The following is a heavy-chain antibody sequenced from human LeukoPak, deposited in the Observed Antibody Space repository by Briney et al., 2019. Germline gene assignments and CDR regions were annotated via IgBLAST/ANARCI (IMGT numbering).Heavy chain of an antibody. CDR3: ARYCTSTTCILRGFDY. Sequence: PSETLSLTCSVSGYSFTSGHYWGWIRQPPGKGLEWIANIYHTGSAHYNPSLKSRVTISVDTSTNQFSLKLSSVTAAGTAVYYCARYCTSTTCILRGFDYWGQGTLVTVSS. CDR1: GYSFTSGHY. CDR2: IYHTGSA. J-gene: IGHJ4*02. D-gene: IGHD2-2*01. V-gene: IGHV4-38-2*01.